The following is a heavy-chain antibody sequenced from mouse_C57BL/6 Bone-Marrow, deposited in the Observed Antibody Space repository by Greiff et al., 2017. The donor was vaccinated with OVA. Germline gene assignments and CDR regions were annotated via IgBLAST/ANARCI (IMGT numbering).Heavy chain of an antibody. CDR1: GYTFTSYG. D-gene: IGHD1-1*01. J-gene: IGHJ1*03. CDR3: ARDYYGSSYWYFDV. V-gene: IGHV1-81*01. CDR2: IYPRSGNT. Sequence: VQLQESGAELARPGASVKLSCKASGYTFTSYGISWVKQRTGQGLEWIGEIYPRSGNTYYNEKFKGKATLTADKSSSTAYMELRSLTSEDSAVYFWARDYYGSSYWYFDVWGTGTTVTVSS.